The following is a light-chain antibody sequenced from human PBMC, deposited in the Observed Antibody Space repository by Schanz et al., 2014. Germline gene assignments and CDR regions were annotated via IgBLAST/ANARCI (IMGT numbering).Light chain of an antibody. CDR1: SSDVGGYNY. CDR3: SSYAGSNNLGV. CDR2: DVS. J-gene: IGLJ3*02. V-gene: IGLV2-14*01. Sequence: QSALTQPASVSGSPGQSITISCTGTSSDVGGYNYVSWYQQHPGKAPKLMIYDVSNRPSGVSNRFSGSKSGNTASLTISGLLAEDEADYYCSSYAGSNNLGVFGGGTKLTVL.